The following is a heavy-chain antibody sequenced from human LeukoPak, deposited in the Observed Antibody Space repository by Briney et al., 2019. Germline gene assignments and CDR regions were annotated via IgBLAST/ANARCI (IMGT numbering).Heavy chain of an antibody. J-gene: IGHJ5*02. V-gene: IGHV5-51*01. CDR1: GYPFTNYW. CDR3: ARHEGVAGITGTTDWFDP. CDR2: TYPGDSDT. Sequence: GESLKISCKGSGYPFTNYWIGWVRQMPGKGLEWMGITYPGDSDTRYSPSFQGQVTISADKSITTAYLQWSSLKASDTAMYYCARHEGVAGITGTTDWFDPWGQGTLVTVSS. D-gene: IGHD1-20*01.